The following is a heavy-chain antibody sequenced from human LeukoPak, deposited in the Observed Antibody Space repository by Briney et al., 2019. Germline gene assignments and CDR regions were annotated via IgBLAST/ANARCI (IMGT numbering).Heavy chain of an antibody. J-gene: IGHJ6*04. CDR2: ISAYKGNI. CDR1: GYTFTSYG. CDR3: ARTKPLWFGGTLDV. V-gene: IGHV1-18*04. D-gene: IGHD3-10*01. Sequence: ASVKVSCKTSGYTFTSYGISWVRQAPGQGLEWMAWISAYKGNINYAQELQGRVTVTTDTSTSTVYMELRSLRYDDTAVYYCARTKPLWFGGTLDVWGNGTTVTVSS.